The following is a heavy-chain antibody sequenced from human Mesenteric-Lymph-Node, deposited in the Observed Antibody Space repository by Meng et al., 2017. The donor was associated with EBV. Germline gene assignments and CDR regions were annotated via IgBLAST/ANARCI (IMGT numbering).Heavy chain of an antibody. J-gene: IGHJ4*02. CDR2: INTYGSRT. CDR1: GFTFSRYW. CDR3: TSDLGGATDF. Sequence: EVQMVEYGGGLVQPGGYLRLSYAASGFTFSRYWMHWVRQAPGKGLVWVSHINTYGSRTDYADSVKGRFTISRDNAKNTLSLQMNSLRAEDTAVYYCTSDLGGATDFWGQGTLVTVSS. D-gene: IGHD1-26*01. V-gene: IGHV3-74*01.